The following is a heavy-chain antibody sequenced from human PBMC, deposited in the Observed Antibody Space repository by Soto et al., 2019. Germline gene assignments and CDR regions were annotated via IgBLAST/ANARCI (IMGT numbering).Heavy chain of an antibody. D-gene: IGHD3-16*01. J-gene: IGHJ4*02. CDR1: GFTFSSFG. CDR2: ISYDGSDK. Sequence: GGSLRLCCAASGFTFSSFGMHWVRQAPDKGLQWVAVISYDGSDKYYADSVKGRFTISRDDSTNTMYLQMNSLRPEDTAVYYCAKTSGYDYVWGKQWDYWGQGTLVTVSS. CDR3: AKTSGYDYVWGKQWDY. V-gene: IGHV3-30*18.